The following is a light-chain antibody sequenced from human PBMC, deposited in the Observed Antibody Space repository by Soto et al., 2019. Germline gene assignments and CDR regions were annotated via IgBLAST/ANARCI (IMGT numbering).Light chain of an antibody. J-gene: IGKJ3*01. CDR3: QQYNGSPPFT. CDR1: QTISTW. V-gene: IGKV1-5*03. CDR2: KAS. Sequence: DIPMTQSPSALSASVGDTVTITCRASQTISTWLAWYQQKPGKAPKLLIYKASNLESGVPSRFSGSGSGTEFTLTISRLQADDFATDYCQQYNGSPPFTFGPGTKVDIK.